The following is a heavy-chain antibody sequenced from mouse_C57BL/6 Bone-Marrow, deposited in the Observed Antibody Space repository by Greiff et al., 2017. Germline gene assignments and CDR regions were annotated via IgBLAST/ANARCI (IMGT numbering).Heavy chain of an antibody. CDR2: IDPENGDT. CDR1: GFNIKDDY. V-gene: IGHV14-4*01. J-gene: IGHJ2*01. Sequence: EVQLQQSGAELVRPGASVKLSCTASGFNIKDDYMHWVKQRPEQGLEWIGWIDPENGDTEYASKFQGKAPITADTSSNTAYLQLSSLTSEDTAVYYCTTFITTVVADYWGQGTTLTVSS. CDR3: TTFITTVVADY. D-gene: IGHD1-1*01.